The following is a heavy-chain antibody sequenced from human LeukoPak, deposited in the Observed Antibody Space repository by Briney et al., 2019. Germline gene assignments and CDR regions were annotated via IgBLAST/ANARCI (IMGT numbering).Heavy chain of an antibody. CDR3: VVWGSYRNVDY. CDR2: INAGNGNT. V-gene: IGHV1-3*03. D-gene: IGHD3-16*02. J-gene: IGHJ4*02. Sequence: GASVKVSCKASGYTFTSYAMHWVRQAPGQRLEWMGWINAGNGNTKYSQEFQGRVTITRDTSASTAYMELSSLRSEDTAVYYCVVWGSYRNVDYWGQGTLVTVSS. CDR1: GYTFTSYA.